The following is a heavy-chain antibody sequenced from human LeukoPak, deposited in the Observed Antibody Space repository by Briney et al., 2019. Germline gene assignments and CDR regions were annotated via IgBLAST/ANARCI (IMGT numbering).Heavy chain of an antibody. V-gene: IGHV4-39*01. D-gene: IGHD2-21*01. CDR3: ARVRRETVVIAILNAFDI. Sequence: SQTLSLTCTVSGGSISSSSYYWGWLRQPPGKGLEWIGSIYYSGSTYYNPSLKSRVTISVDTSKNQFSLKLSSVTAADTAVYYCARVRRETVVIAILNAFDIWGQGTMVTVSS. CDR1: GGSISSSSYY. CDR2: IYYSGST. J-gene: IGHJ3*02.